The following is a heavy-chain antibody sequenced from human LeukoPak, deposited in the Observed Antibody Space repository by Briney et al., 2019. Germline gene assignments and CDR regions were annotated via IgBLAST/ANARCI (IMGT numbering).Heavy chain of an antibody. CDR3: ARVDWGGFDYYYMDV. CDR1: GFTFSHYY. D-gene: IGHD3/OR15-3a*01. J-gene: IGHJ6*03. CDR2: ISSSGSTI. V-gene: IGHV3-11*01. Sequence: GGSMRVSCATYGFTFSHYYMSWISQAPGTGLERVSYISSSGSTIYYADSVKGRFTISRDNAKNSLYLQMNSLRAEDTAVYYCARVDWGGFDYYYMDVWGKGTTVTVSS.